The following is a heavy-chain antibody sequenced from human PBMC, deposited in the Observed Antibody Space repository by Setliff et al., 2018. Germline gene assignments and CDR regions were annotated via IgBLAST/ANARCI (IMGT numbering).Heavy chain of an antibody. V-gene: IGHV4-4*08. D-gene: IGHD2-15*01. CDR2: IYTSGST. J-gene: IGHJ4*02. CDR3: ASAAAGYCSGRSCYAKLYFDY. CDR1: GGSISSYY. Sequence: PSETLSLTCIVAGGSISSYYWSWIRQPPWKGLEWIGYIYTSGSTNYNPSLKSRVTISVDTSKNQFSLKLSSVTAADTAVYYCASAAAGYCSGRSCYAKLYFDYWGQGTLVTVSS.